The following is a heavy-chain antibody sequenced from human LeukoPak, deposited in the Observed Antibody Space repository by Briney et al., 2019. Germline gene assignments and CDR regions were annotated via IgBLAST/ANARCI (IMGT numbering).Heavy chain of an antibody. CDR1: GYIFTNFG. CDR3: ARDLTHRRNYDNSGYQIVPAF. Sequence: ASVKVSCKASGYIFTNFGISWVRQARGQGLEWMGWISGYNGNTKYVQKFQGRVTMTTDTSTNTAYMELRSLRSDDTAVYYCARDLTHRRNYDNSGYQIVPAFWGQGTLVTVSS. D-gene: IGHD3-22*01. V-gene: IGHV1-18*01. CDR2: ISGYNGNT. J-gene: IGHJ4*02.